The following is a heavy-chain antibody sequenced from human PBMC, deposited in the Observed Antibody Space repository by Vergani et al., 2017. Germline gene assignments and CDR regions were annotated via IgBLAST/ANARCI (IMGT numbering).Heavy chain of an antibody. CDR2: IDPCDSYT. CDR3: ARLGNDILTTGWFDP. J-gene: IGHJ5*02. CDR1: GYSFTSYW. Sequence: EVQLVQSGAEVKKPGESLRISCKGSGYSFTSYWISWVRQMPGKGLEWMGRIDPCDSYTNYSPSFQGHVTISAAKSISTGYLQWSSLKASDTAMYYCARLGNDILTTGWFDPWGQGTLVTVSS. D-gene: IGHD3-9*01. V-gene: IGHV5-10-1*03.